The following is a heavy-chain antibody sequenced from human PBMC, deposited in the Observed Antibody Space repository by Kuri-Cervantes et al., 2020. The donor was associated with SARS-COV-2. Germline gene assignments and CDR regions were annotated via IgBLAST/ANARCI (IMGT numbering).Heavy chain of an antibody. D-gene: IGHD3-22*01. CDR1: GYSISSGYY. CDR3: AWTEFPNYYYSSGRFDY. J-gene: IGHJ4*02. V-gene: IGHV4-38-2*01. Sequence: SETLSLTCAVSGYSISSGYYWGWIRQPPGKGLEWTGSIYHSGSTYYNPSLKSRVTISVDTSKNQFSLKLSSVTAADTAVYYCAWTEFPNYYYSSGRFDYWGQGTLVTVSS. CDR2: IYHSGST.